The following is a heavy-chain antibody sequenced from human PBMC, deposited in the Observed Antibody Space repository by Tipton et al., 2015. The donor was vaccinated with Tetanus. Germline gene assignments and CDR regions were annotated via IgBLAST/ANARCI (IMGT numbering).Heavy chain of an antibody. D-gene: IGHD3-3*01. J-gene: IGHJ4*02. CDR3: ARSKGGTRDYYAIKY. CDR2: ISAYNGKT. Sequence: QLVQSGSEMKEPGASVKVSCKASGYNFVNFGITWVRQAPGQGLEWVGWISAYNGKTKYAQKLQGRVTMTTDRSASTAHMSLSSLRSEDTAVYYCARSKGGTRDYYAIKYWGQGTLVTVSS. V-gene: IGHV1-18*01. CDR1: GYNFVNFG.